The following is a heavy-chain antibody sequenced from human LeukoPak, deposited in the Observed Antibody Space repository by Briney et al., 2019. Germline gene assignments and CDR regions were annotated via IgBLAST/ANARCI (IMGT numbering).Heavy chain of an antibody. D-gene: IGHD3-10*01. CDR1: GFTFSSYA. J-gene: IGHJ4*02. CDR3: AKGMSLLWFGEGGY. CDR2: ISGSGGST. Sequence: QAGGSLRLSCAASGFTFSSYAMSWVRQAPGKGLEWVSAISGSGGSTYYADSVKGRFTISRDNSKNTLYLQMNSLRAEDTAVYYCAKGMSLLWFGEGGYWGQGTLVTVSS. V-gene: IGHV3-23*01.